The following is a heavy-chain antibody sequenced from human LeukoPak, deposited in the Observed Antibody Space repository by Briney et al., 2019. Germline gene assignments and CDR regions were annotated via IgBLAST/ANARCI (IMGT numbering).Heavy chain of an antibody. V-gene: IGHV6-1*01. J-gene: IGHJ6*02. CDR1: GDSVSSNSAA. CDR2: TYYRSQWNY. Sequence: SQTLSLTCAISGDSVSSNSAAWNWIRQSPSRGLEWLGRTYYRSQWNYDYAQSVKSRITISPDTSENRFSLQLQFVTPEDSAVYYCARRRHANNGVDVWGQGTTVTVSS. CDR3: ARRRHANNGVDV.